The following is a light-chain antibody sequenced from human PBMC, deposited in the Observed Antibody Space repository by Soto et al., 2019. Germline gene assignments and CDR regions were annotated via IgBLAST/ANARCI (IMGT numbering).Light chain of an antibody. Sequence: DIQMTQSPSSLSASVGDRVTITCRASQSIGRFLNWHQQKPGKAPNVLINVASTLRSGVPSRFSGSGSGTDFTLTISSLHPEDSATYYCQQSYSTPPTFGQGTRLEI. CDR2: VAS. CDR3: QQSYSTPPT. J-gene: IGKJ5*01. V-gene: IGKV1-39*01. CDR1: QSIGRF.